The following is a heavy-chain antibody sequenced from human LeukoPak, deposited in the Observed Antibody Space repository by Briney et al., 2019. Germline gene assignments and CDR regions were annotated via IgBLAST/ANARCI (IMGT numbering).Heavy chain of an antibody. J-gene: IGHJ3*02. CDR3: VVNFDWLLVCQHDDAFDI. CDR2: IRYDGSNK. CDR1: GFTFSSYG. V-gene: IGHV3-30*02. D-gene: IGHD3-9*01. Sequence: GGSLRLSCAASGFTFSSYGMHWVRQAPGKGLEWVAFIRYDGSNKYYADSVKGRFTISRDNSKNTMYLQMNSLRAEDTAGYYCVVNFDWLLVCQHDDAFDIWGQGTMVTVSS.